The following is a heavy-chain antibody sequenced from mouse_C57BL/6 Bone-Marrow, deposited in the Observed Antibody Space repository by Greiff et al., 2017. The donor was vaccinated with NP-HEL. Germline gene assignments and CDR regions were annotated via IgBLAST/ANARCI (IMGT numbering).Heavy chain of an antibody. V-gene: IGHV14-4*01. J-gene: IGHJ3*01. D-gene: IGHD2-2*01. CDR3: TLSMVTTSQAWFAY. Sequence: EVQLQESGAELVRPGASVKLSCTASGFNIIDDYMHWVKQRPEQGLEWIGWIDPENGDTEYASKFQGKATITADTSSNTAYLQLSSLTSEDTAVYYCTLSMVTTSQAWFAYWGQGTLVTVSA. CDR1: GFNIIDDY. CDR2: IDPENGDT.